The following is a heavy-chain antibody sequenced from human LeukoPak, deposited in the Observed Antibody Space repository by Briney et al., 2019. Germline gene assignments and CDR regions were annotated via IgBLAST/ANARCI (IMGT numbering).Heavy chain of an antibody. V-gene: IGHV3-64D*06. Sequence: GGSLRLSCSAFGFTFSSYAMHWVRQAPGKGLECVSVISSNGDSTYYADSVKGRFTISRDHSKNTLFLQMSSLRVEDTAVYYCVKAPAHYDILTALDYWGQGTLVTVSS. CDR2: ISSNGDST. CDR3: VKAPAHYDILTALDY. D-gene: IGHD3-9*01. CDR1: GFTFSSYA. J-gene: IGHJ4*02.